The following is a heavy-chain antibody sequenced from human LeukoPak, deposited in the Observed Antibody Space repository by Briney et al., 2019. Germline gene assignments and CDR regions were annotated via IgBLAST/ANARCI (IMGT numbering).Heavy chain of an antibody. D-gene: IGHD3-3*01. CDR3: ARDLHYDFWSGYYGNGRYFDY. Sequence: PSETLSLTCAVYGGSFSGYYWSWIRQPPGKGLEWIGEINHSGSTNYNPSLKSRVTISVDTSKNQFSLKLSSVTAADTAVYYCARDLHYDFWSGYYGNGRYFDYWGQGTLVTVSS. CDR2: INHSGST. V-gene: IGHV4-34*01. CDR1: GGSFSGYY. J-gene: IGHJ4*02.